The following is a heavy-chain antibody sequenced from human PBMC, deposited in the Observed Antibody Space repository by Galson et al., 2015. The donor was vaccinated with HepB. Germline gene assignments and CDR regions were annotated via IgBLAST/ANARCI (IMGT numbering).Heavy chain of an antibody. CDR1: GFNFSTYA. D-gene: IGHD3-22*01. V-gene: IGHV3-30-3*01. CDR3: ARVGRGFDFGLDA. J-gene: IGHJ5*01. Sequence: SLRLSCAASGFNFSTYAMHWVRQAPGKGLDWVAVISHLGNNKYHADSVEGRFTISRDNSQNILYLQMSSLRSEDTAVYYCARVGRGFDFGLDAWGHGTLVTV. CDR2: ISHLGNNK.